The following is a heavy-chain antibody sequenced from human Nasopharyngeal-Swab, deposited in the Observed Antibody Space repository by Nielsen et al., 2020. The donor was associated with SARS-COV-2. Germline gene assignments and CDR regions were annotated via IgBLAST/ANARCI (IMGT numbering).Heavy chain of an antibody. Sequence: GRSLRLSCAASGFTFSDYYMSWIRQAPGKGLEWVSYISSSGSTIYYADSVKGRFTISRDNAKNSLYLQMNSLRAEDTAVYYCARISGSYLTDAFDIWGQGTMVTVSS. D-gene: IGHD1-26*01. CDR2: ISSSGSTI. J-gene: IGHJ3*02. V-gene: IGHV3-11*01. CDR3: ARISGSYLTDAFDI. CDR1: GFTFSDYY.